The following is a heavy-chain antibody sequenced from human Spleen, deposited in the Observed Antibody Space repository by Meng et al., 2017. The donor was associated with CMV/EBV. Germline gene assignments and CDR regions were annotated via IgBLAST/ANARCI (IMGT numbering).Heavy chain of an antibody. Sequence: ASVKVSCKASGYTFTSYGISWVRQAPGQGLEWMGWISAYNGNTNYAQKLQGRVTMTTDTSTSTAYMELSSLRSEDTAVYYCATEGTGTNTNHWGQGTLVTVSS. J-gene: IGHJ5*02. CDR2: ISAYNGNT. V-gene: IGHV1-18*01. CDR3: ATEGTGTNTNH. CDR1: GYTFTSYG. D-gene: IGHD2-8*01.